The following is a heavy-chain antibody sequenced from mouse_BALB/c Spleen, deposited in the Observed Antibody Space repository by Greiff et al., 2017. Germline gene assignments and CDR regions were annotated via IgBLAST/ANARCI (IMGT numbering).Heavy chain of an antibody. D-gene: IGHD1-1*01. J-gene: IGHJ4*01. CDR2: IWGGGST. CDR1: GFSLTDYG. CDR3: AKHEDYGSYYYAMEY. V-gene: IGHV2-6-5*01. Sequence: QVQLKQSGPGLVAPSQSLSITCTVSGFSLTDYGVSWIRQPPGKGLEWLGVIWGGGSTYYNSALKSRLSISKDNSKSQVFLKMNSLQTDDTAMYYCAKHEDYGSYYYAMEYWGQGTSVTVSS.